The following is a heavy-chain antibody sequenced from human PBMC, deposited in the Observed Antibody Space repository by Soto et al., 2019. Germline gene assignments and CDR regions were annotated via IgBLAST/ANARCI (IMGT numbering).Heavy chain of an antibody. CDR2: IYYSGST. CDR1: GGSISSYY. CDR3: ARHYCSGGSCYDRRPHYYYYMDV. D-gene: IGHD2-15*01. Sequence: SETLSLTCTVSGGSISSYYWSWIRQPPGKGLEWIGYIYYSGSTNYNPSLKSRVTISVDTSKNQFSLKLSSVTAADTAVYYCARHYCSGGSCYDRRPHYYYYMDVWGKGTTVTVSS. J-gene: IGHJ6*03. V-gene: IGHV4-59*08.